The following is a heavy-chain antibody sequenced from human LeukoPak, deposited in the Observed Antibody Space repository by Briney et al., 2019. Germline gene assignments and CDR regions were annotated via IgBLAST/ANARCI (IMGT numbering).Heavy chain of an antibody. V-gene: IGHV3-23*01. J-gene: IGHJ4*02. CDR2: ISGSGGST. CDR1: GFTFSSYA. CDR3: AKDVRITIFGVVTTRRPFDY. Sequence: PGGSLRLSCAASGFTFSSYAMSWVRQAPGKGLEWVSAISGSGGSTYYADSVKGRFTISRDNSKNTLYLQMNSLRAEDTAVYYCAKDVRITIFGVVTTRRPFDYWGRGTLVTVSS. D-gene: IGHD3-3*01.